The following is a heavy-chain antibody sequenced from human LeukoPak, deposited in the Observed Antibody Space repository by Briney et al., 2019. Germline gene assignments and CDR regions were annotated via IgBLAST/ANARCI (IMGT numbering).Heavy chain of an antibody. J-gene: IGHJ3*02. CDR3: ARDDWAGAFDI. Sequence: PSETLSLTCAVSGGSISSGGYSWSWIRQPPGKGLEWIGYIYHSGSTYYNPSLKSRVTISVDRSKNQFSLKLSSVTAADTAVYYCARDDWAGAFDIWGQWTMVTVSS. CDR2: IYHSGST. V-gene: IGHV4-30-2*01. D-gene: IGHD2-21*01. CDR1: GGSISSGGYS.